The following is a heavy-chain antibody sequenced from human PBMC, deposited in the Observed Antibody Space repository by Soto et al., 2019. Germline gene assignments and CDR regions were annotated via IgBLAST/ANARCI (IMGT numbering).Heavy chain of an antibody. V-gene: IGHV5-10-1*01. CDR3: AGARYYYHSSGYYLLAFDI. D-gene: IGHD3-22*01. J-gene: IGHJ3*02. CDR1: GYSFTSYW. Sequence: GESLKISCKGSGYSFTSYWISWVRQMPGKGLEWMGRIDPSDSYTNYSPSFQGHVTISADKSISTAYLQWSSLKASDTAMYYCAGARYYYHSSGYYLLAFDIWGQGTMVTVSS. CDR2: IDPSDSYT.